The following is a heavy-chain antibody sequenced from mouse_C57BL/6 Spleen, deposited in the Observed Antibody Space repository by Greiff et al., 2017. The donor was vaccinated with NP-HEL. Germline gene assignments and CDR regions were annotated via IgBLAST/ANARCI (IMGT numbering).Heavy chain of an antibody. J-gene: IGHJ4*01. CDR1: GYTFTSYW. Sequence: QVQLQQPGAELVRPGTSVKLSCKASGYTFTSYWMHWVKQRPGQGLEWIGVIDPSDSYTNYNQKFKGKATLTVDTSSSTAYMQLSSLTSEDSAVYYCAREGDSSGYYAMDYWGQGTSVTVSS. CDR2: IDPSDSYT. CDR3: AREGDSSGYYAMDY. V-gene: IGHV1-59*01. D-gene: IGHD3-2*02.